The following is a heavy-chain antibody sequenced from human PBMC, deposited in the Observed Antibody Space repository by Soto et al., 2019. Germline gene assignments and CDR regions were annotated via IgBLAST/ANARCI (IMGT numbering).Heavy chain of an antibody. CDR3: AASLAYTSNWFDP. CDR2: IVVGSGNT. CDR1: GFTFTSSA. V-gene: IGHV1-58*02. J-gene: IGHJ5*02. D-gene: IGHD2-2*02. Sequence: ASVKVSCKASGFTFTSSAMQWVRRARGQRLEWIGWIVVGSGNTNYAQKFQERVTITRDMSTSTAYMELSSLRSGDTAVYYCAASLAYTSNWFDPWGQGTLVTVSS.